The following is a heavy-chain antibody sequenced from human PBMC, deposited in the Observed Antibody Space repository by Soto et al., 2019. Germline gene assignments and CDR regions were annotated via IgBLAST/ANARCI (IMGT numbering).Heavy chain of an antibody. V-gene: IGHV3-30*04. CDR2: ISYDGRDK. D-gene: IGHD1-26*01. CDR3: ARSAGGSYPQYDY. Sequence: QVQLVESGGGWFQPGGSLRPPCAPLELPFSSYLMPWVRQAPATGLEWVAIISYDGRDKNYPDSVKGRFTISRDNSKNTLYLQMNSLRAEDTAVYYCARSAGGSYPQYDYWGQGTLVTVSS. J-gene: IGHJ4*02. CDR1: ELPFSSYL.